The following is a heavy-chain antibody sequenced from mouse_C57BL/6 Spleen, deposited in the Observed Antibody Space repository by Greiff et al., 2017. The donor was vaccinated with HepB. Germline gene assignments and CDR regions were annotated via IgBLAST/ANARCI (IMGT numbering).Heavy chain of an antibody. CDR3: ACGYYDSTERYFDV. V-gene: IGHV1-69*01. CDR2: IDPSDSYT. Sequence: VQLQQPGAELVMPGASVKLSCKASGYTFTSYWMHWVKQRPGQGLEWIGEIDPSDSYTNYNQKFKGKSTLTVAKSSSTAYMQLSSLTSEDSAVYACACGYYDSTERYFDVWGTGTTVTVSS. D-gene: IGHD1-1*01. CDR1: GYTFTSYW. J-gene: IGHJ1*03.